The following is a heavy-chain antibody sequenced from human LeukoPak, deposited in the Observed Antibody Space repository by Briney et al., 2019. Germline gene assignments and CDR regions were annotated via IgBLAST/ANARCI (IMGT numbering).Heavy chain of an antibody. CDR1: GGTFSSYA. Sequence: GASVRVSCKASGGTFSSYAISWVREAPGQGREWMGGIIPIFGTANYAQKFQGRVTITTDESTSTAYMELSSLRSEDTAVYYCARDRGDIVVVPAGYYYMDVWGKGPRSPSP. J-gene: IGHJ6*03. V-gene: IGHV1-69*05. D-gene: IGHD2-2*01. CDR3: ARDRGDIVVVPAGYYYMDV. CDR2: IIPIFGTA.